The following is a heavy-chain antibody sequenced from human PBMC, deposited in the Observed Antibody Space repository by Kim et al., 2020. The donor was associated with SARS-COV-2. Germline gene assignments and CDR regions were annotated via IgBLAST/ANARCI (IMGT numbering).Heavy chain of an antibody. Sequence: GGSLRLSCVASGFTFRAYNMHWVRQAPGKGLEWVSSISTTGTYIQYADSVKGRFTVSRDNAKNSLYLQMSSLRVEDMAVYYCARYEVATIAYGIDVWGQGPTVTVSS. CDR3: ARYEVATIAYGIDV. J-gene: IGHJ6*02. CDR1: GFTFRAYN. D-gene: IGHD5-12*01. CDR2: ISTTGTYI. V-gene: IGHV3-21*06.